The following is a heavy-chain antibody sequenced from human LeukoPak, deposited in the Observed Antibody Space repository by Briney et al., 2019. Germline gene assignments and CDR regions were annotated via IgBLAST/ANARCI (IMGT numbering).Heavy chain of an antibody. V-gene: IGHV3-33*01. D-gene: IGHD6-19*01. CDR2: IWYDGSNK. CDR3: AGSIAVAGTIDY. CDR1: GFTFSSYG. J-gene: IGHJ4*02. Sequence: GGSLRLSCAASGFTFSSYGMHWVRQALGKGLEWVAVIWYDGSNKYYADSVKGRFTISRDNSKNTLYLQMNSLRAEDTAVYYCAGSIAVAGTIDYWGQGTLVTVSS.